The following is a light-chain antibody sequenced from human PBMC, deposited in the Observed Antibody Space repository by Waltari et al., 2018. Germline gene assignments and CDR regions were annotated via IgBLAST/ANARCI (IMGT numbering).Light chain of an antibody. CDR3: CSFASPNTVI. Sequence: QSALTQPASVSGSPGQSITISCSGTSSDIGGYKLVSWYQQHPGRAPKLLVYEGSKRPAGCSSRFSGAKSGNAASLTISGLQAEDEANYYCCSFASPNTVIFGGGTKLTVL. V-gene: IGLV2-23*03. J-gene: IGLJ2*01. CDR1: SSDIGGYKL. CDR2: EGS.